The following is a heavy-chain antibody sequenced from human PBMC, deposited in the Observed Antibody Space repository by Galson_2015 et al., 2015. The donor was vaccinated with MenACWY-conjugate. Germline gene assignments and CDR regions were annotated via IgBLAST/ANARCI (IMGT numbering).Heavy chain of an antibody. CDR2: IKKDGSEK. V-gene: IGHV3-7*03. Sequence: AVSGFTFRNYWMTWVRQAPGKGLEWVASIKKDGSEKYYVDSVKGRFTISRDNTKNSMYLEMNSLRAEDTAVYYCARGHYGMDVWGQGTTVTASS. J-gene: IGHJ6*02. CDR1: GFTFRNYW. CDR3: ARGHYGMDV.